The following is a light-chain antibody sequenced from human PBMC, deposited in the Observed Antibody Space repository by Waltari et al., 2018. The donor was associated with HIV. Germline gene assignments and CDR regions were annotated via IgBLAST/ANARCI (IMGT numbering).Light chain of an antibody. CDR2: SDD. CDR1: NSKIGSIP. CDR3: AVWDDGLNGPE. Sequence: QSVLTQPPSASGTPGQRVTISCSGSNSKIGSIPVSCYQQLPGTAPKLLIYSDDQRPSGVPDRFSGSKSGTSASLAISGLQSEDEADYYCAVWDDGLNGPEFGGGTKLTVL. V-gene: IGLV1-44*01. J-gene: IGLJ3*02.